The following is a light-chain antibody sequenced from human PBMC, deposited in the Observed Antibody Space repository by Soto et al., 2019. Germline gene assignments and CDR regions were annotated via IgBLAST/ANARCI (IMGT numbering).Light chain of an antibody. V-gene: IGLV2-23*01. J-gene: IGLJ2*01. CDR3: CSNAVSVV. CDR1: SSDVGSDNL. Sequence: QSALTQPASVSGSPGQSITISCTGTSSDVGSDNLVSWYQQHPGKAPKLMIYDGSKRPSGVSYRFSGSKSGNTASLTISGVQDEDEYDYYCCSNAVSVVFGGGTKLTVL. CDR2: DGS.